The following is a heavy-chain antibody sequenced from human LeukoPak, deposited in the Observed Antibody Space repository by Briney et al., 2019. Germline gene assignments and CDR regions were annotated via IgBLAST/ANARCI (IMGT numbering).Heavy chain of an antibody. CDR3: ASRNQYCGGDCFWAFDI. V-gene: IGHV3-21*01. CDR1: GFTFSRYS. CDR2: ISSSGNYI. D-gene: IGHD2-21*02. Sequence: GGSLRLSCGASGFTFSRYSMNWVRQAPGKGLEWVPSISSSGNYIYYADSVKGRFTISRDNAKNSLYLQMNSLRAEDTAVYYCASRNQYCGGDCFWAFDIWGQGTMVTVSS. J-gene: IGHJ3*02.